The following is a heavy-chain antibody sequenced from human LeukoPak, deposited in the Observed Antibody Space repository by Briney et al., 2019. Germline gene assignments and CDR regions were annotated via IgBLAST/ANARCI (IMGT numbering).Heavy chain of an antibody. Sequence: SETLSLTCTVSGGSISSGDYYWSWIRQPPGKGLEWIGYIYYSGSTYYNPSLKSRVTVSVDTSKNQFSLKLSSVTAADTAVYYCATDSSMKGAAFDIWGQGTTVTVSS. D-gene: IGHD3-16*01. V-gene: IGHV4-30-4*01. CDR3: ATDSSMKGAAFDI. CDR2: IYYSGST. J-gene: IGHJ3*02. CDR1: GGSISSGDYY.